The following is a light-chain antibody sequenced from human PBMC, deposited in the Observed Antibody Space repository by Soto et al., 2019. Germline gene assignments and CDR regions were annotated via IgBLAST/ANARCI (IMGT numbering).Light chain of an antibody. CDR1: QTIANY. Sequence: DIQMTQAPSSLPASVGDRVTITCRASQTIANYLNWYQQRPGKAPNLLISAASTLQTGVPSRFSGSGSGTDFTLNITSLQAEDFATYYCQQSYNTPRTFGQGTKVDIK. CDR2: AAS. J-gene: IGKJ1*01. CDR3: QQSYNTPRT. V-gene: IGKV1-39*01.